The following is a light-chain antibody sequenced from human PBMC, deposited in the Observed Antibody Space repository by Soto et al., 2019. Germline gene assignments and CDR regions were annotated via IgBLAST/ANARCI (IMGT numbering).Light chain of an antibody. V-gene: IGLV2-14*01. J-gene: IGLJ3*02. Sequence: QSALTQPASVSGSPGQSITISCTGTSSDIGAYKYVSWYQQHPGKAPKLMIYDVSIRPSGVSNRFSGSKSGNTAYLTISGLQAEDEADYYCSSYTSSSTWVFGGGTQLTVL. CDR3: SSYTSSSTWV. CDR1: SSDIGAYKY. CDR2: DVS.